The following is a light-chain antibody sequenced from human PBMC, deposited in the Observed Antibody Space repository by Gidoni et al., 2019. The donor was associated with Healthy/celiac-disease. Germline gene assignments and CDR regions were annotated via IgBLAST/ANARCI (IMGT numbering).Light chain of an antibody. V-gene: IGKV3-11*01. CDR2: DAS. CDR1: QSVSSY. J-gene: IGKJ2*01. CDR3: QQRSNWPPLMYT. Sequence: EIVLTHSPATLSLSPGDRATLSCRASQSVSSYVAWYQQKPGQAPRLLIYDASNRATGIPARFSGSGSGTDFTLTISSLEPEDSAVYYCQQRSNWPPLMYTFGQGTKLEIK.